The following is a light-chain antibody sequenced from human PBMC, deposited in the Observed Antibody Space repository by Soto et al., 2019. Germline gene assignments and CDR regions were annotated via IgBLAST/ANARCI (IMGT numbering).Light chain of an antibody. CDR2: EDN. V-gene: IGLV3-1*01. CDR1: KLGDKY. J-gene: IGLJ1*01. CDR3: QAWDSSTHYV. Sequence: QPPSVSVSPGHTARIPCSGDKLGDKYASWYQQRPGQSPVVVIYEDNKRPSGIPERFSGSNSGNTATLTISGTQATDEADYYCQAWDSSTHYVFGTGTKVTVL.